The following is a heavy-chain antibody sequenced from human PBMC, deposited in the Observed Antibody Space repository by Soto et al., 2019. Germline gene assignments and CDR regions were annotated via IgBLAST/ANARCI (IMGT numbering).Heavy chain of an antibody. CDR3: ASAPGGVRGVMTQHYYYYGMDV. V-gene: IGHV3-48*02. CDR2: ISSSSSTI. J-gene: IGHJ6*02. D-gene: IGHD3-10*01. CDR1: GFTFSSYS. Sequence: GGSLRLSCAASGFTFSSYSMNWVRQAPGKGLEWVSYISSSSSTIYYADSVKGRFTISRDNAKNSLYLQMNSLRDEDTAVYYCASAPGGVRGVMTQHYYYYGMDVWGQGTTVTVSS.